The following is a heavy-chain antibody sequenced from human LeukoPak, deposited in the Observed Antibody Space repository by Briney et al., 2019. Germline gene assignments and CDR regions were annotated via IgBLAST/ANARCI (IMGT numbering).Heavy chain of an antibody. D-gene: IGHD1-1*01. CDR3: ARGPPTRWFDP. Sequence: SETLSLTCTVSGYSIISDYYWGWVRQPPGKGLEWIGNIYHSGRTNYNPSLRSRVTISVDTSKNQFSLKLNSATAADTAVYYCARGPPTRWFDPWGQGTLVTVSS. J-gene: IGHJ5*02. CDR2: IYHSGRT. CDR1: GYSIISDYY. V-gene: IGHV4-38-2*02.